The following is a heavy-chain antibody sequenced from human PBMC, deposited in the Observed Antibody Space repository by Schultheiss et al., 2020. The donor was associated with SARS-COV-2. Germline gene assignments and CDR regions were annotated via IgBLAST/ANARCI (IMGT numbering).Heavy chain of an antibody. Sequence: GGSLRLSCAASGFTVSSNYMSWVRQAPGKGLEWVSVIYSGGSTYYADSVKGRFTISRHNSKNTLYLQMNSLRAEDTAVYYCARGVEDTAMVWDAFDIWGQGTMVTVSS. CDR2: IYSGGST. CDR1: GFTVSSNY. D-gene: IGHD5-18*01. V-gene: IGHV3-53*01. CDR3: ARGVEDTAMVWDAFDI. J-gene: IGHJ3*02.